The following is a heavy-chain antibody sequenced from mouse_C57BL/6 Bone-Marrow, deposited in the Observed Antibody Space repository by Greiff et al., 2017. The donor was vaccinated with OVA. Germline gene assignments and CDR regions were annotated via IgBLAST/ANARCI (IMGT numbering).Heavy chain of an antibody. J-gene: IGHJ2*01. Sequence: QVQLQQSGPELVKPGASVKISCKASGYAFSSSWMNWVKQRPGKGLEWIGRIYPGDGDTNYNGKFKGKATLTADKSSSTAYMQLSSLTSVDSAVYFCARHEDGYYASYFDYWGQGTTLTVSS. CDR3: ARHEDGYYASYFDY. V-gene: IGHV1-82*01. D-gene: IGHD2-3*01. CDR2: IYPGDGDT. CDR1: GYAFSSSW.